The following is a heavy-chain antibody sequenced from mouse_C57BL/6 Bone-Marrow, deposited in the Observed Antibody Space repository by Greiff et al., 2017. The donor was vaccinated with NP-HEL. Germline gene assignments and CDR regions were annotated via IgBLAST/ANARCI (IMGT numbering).Heavy chain of an antibody. Sequence: VQLQQSGAELVRPGTSVKVSCKASGYAFTNYLIEWVKQRPGQGLEWIGVINPGSGGTNYNEKFKGKATLTADKSSSTAYMQLSSLTSEDSAVYFCARKFFAYWGQGTLVTVSA. CDR2: INPGSGGT. V-gene: IGHV1-54*01. CDR1: GYAFTNYL. CDR3: ARKFFAY. J-gene: IGHJ3*01.